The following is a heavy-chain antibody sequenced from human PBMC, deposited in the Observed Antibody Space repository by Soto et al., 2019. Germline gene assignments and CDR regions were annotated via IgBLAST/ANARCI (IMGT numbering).Heavy chain of an antibody. J-gene: IGHJ2*01. Sequence: QVQLVESGGGVVQPGRSLRLSCAASGFTFSSYGMHWVRQAPGKGLEWVAVIWYDGSNKYYADSVKGRFTISRDNSKSRLYLQKNSLRAEDTAVYYCARGIQLWEWRYFALWGRGTLVTVSS. CDR2: IWYDGSNK. CDR3: ARGIQLWEWRYFAL. CDR1: GFTFSSYG. D-gene: IGHD5-18*01. V-gene: IGHV3-33*01.